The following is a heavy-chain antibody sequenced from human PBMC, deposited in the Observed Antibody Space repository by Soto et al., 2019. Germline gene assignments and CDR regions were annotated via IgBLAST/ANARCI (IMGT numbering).Heavy chain of an antibody. CDR2: IISSISYI. CDR1: GFTFSSYS. V-gene: IGHV3-21*01. D-gene: IGHD2-2*02. Sequence: GGSLRLSCAAPGFTFSSYSMNWVRQAPGKGLEWVSSIISSISYIYYGASGKGQFTMSRDNAKNSVYLQMNSLRADDTAVYYCARDAEYVVVPAAIPNWFDPWGQGTLVTVSS. CDR3: ARDAEYVVVPAAIPNWFDP. J-gene: IGHJ5*02.